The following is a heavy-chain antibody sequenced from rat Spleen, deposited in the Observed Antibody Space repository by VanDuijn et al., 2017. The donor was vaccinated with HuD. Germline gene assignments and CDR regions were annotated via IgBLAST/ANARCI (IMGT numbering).Heavy chain of an antibody. CDR3: ARDHRGGPGY. CDR2: IWNTGGT. J-gene: IGHJ2*01. V-gene: IGHV2-41*01. CDR1: GFSLTSYG. D-gene: IGHD1-11*01. Sequence: QVQLKESGPGLVQPSQTLSLTCTVSGFSLTSYGVSRVRQPPGKGLEWMGVIWNTGGTRYNSALKSRMSISKDTSKSQVFLKMNSLQTEDTATYYCARDHRGGPGYWGQGVMVTVSS.